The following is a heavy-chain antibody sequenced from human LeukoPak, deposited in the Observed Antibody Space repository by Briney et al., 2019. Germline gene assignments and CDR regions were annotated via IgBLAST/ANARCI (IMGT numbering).Heavy chain of an antibody. J-gene: IGHJ4*02. D-gene: IGHD3-10*01. Sequence: SETLSLTCTVSGGSISTYYWNWIRQPPGKGLEWIGYIYYSGSTYYNPSLKSRVTISVDTSKNQFSLKLSSVTAADTAVYYCARHERYYYGSGSDFDYWGQGTLVTVSS. CDR1: GGSISTYY. CDR2: IYYSGST. CDR3: ARHERYYYGSGSDFDY. V-gene: IGHV4-59*04.